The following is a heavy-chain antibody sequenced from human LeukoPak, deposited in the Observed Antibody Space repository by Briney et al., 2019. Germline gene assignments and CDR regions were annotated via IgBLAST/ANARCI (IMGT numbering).Heavy chain of an antibody. Sequence: YPSETLSLTCAVYGGSFSGYYWSWIRQPPGKGLEWIGEINHSGSTNYNPSLKSRVTISVDTSKNQFSLKLSSVTAADTAVYYYATRIRPDAFDIWGQGTMVTVSS. CDR3: ATRIRPDAFDI. CDR2: INHSGST. J-gene: IGHJ3*02. CDR1: GGSFSGYY. V-gene: IGHV4-34*01.